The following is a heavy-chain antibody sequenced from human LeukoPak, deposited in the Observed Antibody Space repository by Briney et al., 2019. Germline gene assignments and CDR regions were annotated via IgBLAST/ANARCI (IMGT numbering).Heavy chain of an antibody. V-gene: IGHV4-61*01. J-gene: IGHJ1*01. CDR2: IYYSGST. CDR1: GGSVSSGSYY. Sequence: SETLSPTCTVSGGSVSSGSYYWSWIRQPPGKGLEWIGYIYYSGSTNYNPSLKSRVTISVDTSKNQFSLKLSSVTAADTAVYYCASVWGYYGSDISMHWGQGTLVTVSS. CDR3: ASVWGYYGSDISMH. D-gene: IGHD3-10*01.